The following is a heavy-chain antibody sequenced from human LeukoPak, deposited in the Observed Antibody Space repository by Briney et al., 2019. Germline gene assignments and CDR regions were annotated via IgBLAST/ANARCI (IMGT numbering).Heavy chain of an antibody. D-gene: IGHD2-15*01. J-gene: IGHJ4*02. Sequence: PGGSLRLSCAASGFTFSSYAMSWVRQAPGKGLEWDSGISGSGGSTYYADSVKGRFTISRDNSKNTLYLQMNSLRAEDTAVYYCAREEGPYVVSSTYFEYWGQRTLVTVSS. CDR1: GFTFSSYA. CDR3: AREEGPYVVSSTYFEY. CDR2: ISGSGGST. V-gene: IGHV3-23*01.